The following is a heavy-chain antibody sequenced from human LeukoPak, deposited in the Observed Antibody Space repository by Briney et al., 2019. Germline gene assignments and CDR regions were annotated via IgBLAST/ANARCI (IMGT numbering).Heavy chain of an antibody. Sequence: ASVKVSYKASGGTFSSYAISWVRQAPGQGLEWMGGIIPIFGTANYAQKFQGRVTITADESMSIAYMELSSLRSEDTAVYYCARDVSASHFDYWGQGTLVTVSS. CDR3: ARDVSASHFDY. J-gene: IGHJ4*02. V-gene: IGHV1-69*13. D-gene: IGHD5/OR15-5a*01. CDR2: IIPIFGTA. CDR1: GGTFSSYA.